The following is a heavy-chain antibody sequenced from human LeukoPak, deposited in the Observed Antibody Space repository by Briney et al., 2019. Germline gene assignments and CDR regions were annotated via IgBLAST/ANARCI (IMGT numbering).Heavy chain of an antibody. CDR1: GFTLSSYA. Sequence: GGSLRLSCAASGFTLSSYAMSWVRQAPGKGLEWVSTINSDGSTYYADSVKGRFTISRDNSNALYLQVNSLRAEDTAVYYCAKSAAAGDHYYGMDVWGQGTTVTVSS. D-gene: IGHD6-13*01. J-gene: IGHJ6*02. CDR2: INSDGST. CDR3: AKSAAAGDHYYGMDV. V-gene: IGHV3-23*01.